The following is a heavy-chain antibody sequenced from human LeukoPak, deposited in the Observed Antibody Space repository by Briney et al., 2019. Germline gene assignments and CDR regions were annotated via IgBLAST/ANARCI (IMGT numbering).Heavy chain of an antibody. D-gene: IGHD5-12*01. CDR3: ARDHSGAVADY. V-gene: IGHV3-64*02. J-gene: IGHJ4*02. Sequence: GGSLRLSCAASAFTFDDYAMHWVRQAPGKGLEYVSGISSNGGLTYYADSVKGRFTISRDKSKNTVFLQMGSLRAEDMALYYCARDHSGAVADYWAREPWSPSPQ. CDR1: AFTFDDYA. CDR2: ISSNGGLT.